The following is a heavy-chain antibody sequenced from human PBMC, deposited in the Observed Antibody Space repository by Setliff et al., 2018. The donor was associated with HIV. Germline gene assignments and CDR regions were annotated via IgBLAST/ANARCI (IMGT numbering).Heavy chain of an antibody. CDR2: IYYSGTT. CDR3: ARGPSLQTTLFDY. J-gene: IGHJ4*02. CDR1: GGSISSDNYY. Sequence: SETLSLTCIVSGGSISSDNYYWGWVRQPPGKGLEWIGSIYYSGTTYYNPSLKSRVTISVDTSKNQFSLKLTSVTAADTAVYYCARGPSLQTTLFDYWGQGTLVTVPQ. V-gene: IGHV4-39*07.